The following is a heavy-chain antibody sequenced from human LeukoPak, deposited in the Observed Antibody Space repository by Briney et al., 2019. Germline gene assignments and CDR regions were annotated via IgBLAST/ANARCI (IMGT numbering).Heavy chain of an antibody. Sequence: GASVKVSCKASGYTFTGYYMHWVRQAPGQGLEWLGWINPNSYDTKYAQKFQGRVTMTRDRSINTAYMELSSLRSEDTAVYYCARGLHYDSSGYWHINDYWGQGTLVTVSS. CDR1: GYTFTGYY. V-gene: IGHV1-2*02. CDR3: ARGLHYDSSGYWHINDY. J-gene: IGHJ4*02. CDR2: INPNSYDT. D-gene: IGHD3-22*01.